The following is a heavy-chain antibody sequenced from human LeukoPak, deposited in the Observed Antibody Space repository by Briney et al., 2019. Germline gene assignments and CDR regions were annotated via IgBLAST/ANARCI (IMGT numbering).Heavy chain of an antibody. CDR2: ISSSSSYI. Sequence: GGSLRLSCAASGFTFNSYSMNWFRRAPGKGLEWVSSISSSSSYIYYADSVKGRFTISRDNAKNSLYLQMNSLRAEDTAVYYCARDSSSGSSFDYWGQGTLVTVSS. J-gene: IGHJ4*02. V-gene: IGHV3-21*01. D-gene: IGHD1-26*01. CDR3: ARDSSSGSSFDY. CDR1: GFTFNSYS.